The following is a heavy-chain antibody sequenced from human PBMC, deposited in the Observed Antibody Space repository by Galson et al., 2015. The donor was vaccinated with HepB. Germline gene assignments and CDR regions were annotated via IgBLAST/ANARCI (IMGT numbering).Heavy chain of an antibody. Sequence: SVKVSCKASGYTFTNYGISWVRQAPGQGREWMGWISTYNDNTNYAQKFQGRVTMTTDTSTTTAYMELRSLRSDDTAVYYCARDPRGEEAVPAASLRYYYGMDVWGQGTTVTVSS. V-gene: IGHV1-18*01. CDR1: GYTFTNYG. D-gene: IGHD2-2*01. J-gene: IGHJ6*02. CDR2: ISTYNDNT. CDR3: ARDPRGEEAVPAASLRYYYGMDV.